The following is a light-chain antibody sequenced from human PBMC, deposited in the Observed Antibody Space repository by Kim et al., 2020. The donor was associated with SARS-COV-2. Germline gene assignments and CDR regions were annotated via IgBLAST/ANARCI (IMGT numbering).Light chain of an antibody. CDR1: QSVNGN. J-gene: IGKJ1*01. CDR3: QHYSNWPPWT. CDR2: GAS. V-gene: IGKV3-15*01. Sequence: SPGERADLSCRASQSVNGNLAWYQQKPGQSPRLLIYGASTRATGIPARFSGSGSGTEFTLPISSLQSEDFAVYYCQHYSNWPPWTFGQGTKVDIK.